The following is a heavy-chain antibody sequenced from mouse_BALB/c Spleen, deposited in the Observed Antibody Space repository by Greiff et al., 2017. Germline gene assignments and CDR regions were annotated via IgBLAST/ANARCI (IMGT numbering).Heavy chain of an antibody. CDR1: GYTFTSYT. D-gene: IGHD2-14*01. Sequence: VQRVESGAELARPGASVKMSCKASGYTFTSYTMHWVKQRPGQGLEWIGYINPSSGYTNYNQKFKDKATLTADKSSSTAYMQLSSLTSEDSAVYYCARAGHRYGDFDYWGQGTTLTVSS. CDR2: INPSSGYT. J-gene: IGHJ2*01. V-gene: IGHV1-4*01. CDR3: ARAGHRYGDFDY.